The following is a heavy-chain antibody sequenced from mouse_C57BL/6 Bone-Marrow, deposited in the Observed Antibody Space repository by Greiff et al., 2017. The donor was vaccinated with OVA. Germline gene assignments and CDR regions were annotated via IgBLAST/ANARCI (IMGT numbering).Heavy chain of an antibody. CDR3: ECYYGSSYWYFDV. CDR1: GYSFTDYN. J-gene: IGHJ1*03. V-gene: IGHV1-39*01. Sequence: EVQLQQSGPELVKPGASVKISCKASGYSFTDYNMNWVKQSNGKSLEWIGVINPNYGTTSYKQKFKGKATLTVNQSSSTAYMQLNSLTSEDSAVYFCECYYGSSYWYFDVWGTGTTVTVSA. D-gene: IGHD1-1*01. CDR2: INPNYGTT.